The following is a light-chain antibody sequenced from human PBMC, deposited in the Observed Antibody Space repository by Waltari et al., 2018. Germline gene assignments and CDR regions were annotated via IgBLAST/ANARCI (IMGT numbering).Light chain of an antibody. Sequence: QSVLTQPPSASGTPGQRVTISCSGSSSNIGTNTVNWYQQVPGAAPKLLIYGNNQRPSGCPDRFSGSKSGTSASRAISGLQSEDEADYYCATWDDYLRGVFGGGTKLTVL. CDR1: SSNIGTNT. CDR2: GNN. J-gene: IGLJ3*02. V-gene: IGLV1-44*01. CDR3: ATWDDYLRGV.